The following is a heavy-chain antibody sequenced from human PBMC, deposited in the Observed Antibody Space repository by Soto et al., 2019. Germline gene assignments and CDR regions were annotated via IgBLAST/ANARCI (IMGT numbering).Heavy chain of an antibody. Sequence: PGGSLRLSCAASGFTFNNYAMSWVRQAPGKGLEWVSSIDGSGGNTYYAGSVKGRFTISRDDSKDTLYLQMNSLRAEDTALYYCAKDRIEMATLTPFDFWGQGTLVTVSS. CDR3: AKDRIEMATLTPFDF. CDR2: IDGSGGNT. D-gene: IGHD4-4*01. V-gene: IGHV3-23*01. J-gene: IGHJ4*02. CDR1: GFTFNNYA.